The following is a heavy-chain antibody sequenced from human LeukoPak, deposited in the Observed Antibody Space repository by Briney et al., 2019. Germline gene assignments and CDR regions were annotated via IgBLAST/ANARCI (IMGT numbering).Heavy chain of an antibody. D-gene: IGHD3-3*01. CDR1: GGSISSSSYY. CDR2: IYYSGST. CDR3: ARDRVRFGSDYYYYMDV. J-gene: IGHJ6*03. V-gene: IGHV4-39*07. Sequence: SETLSLTCTVSGGSISSSSYYWGWIRQPPGKGLEWIGSIYYSGSTDYNPSLKSRVTISVDTSKNQFSLKLTSVTSADTAVYYCARDRVRFGSDYYYYMDVWGKGTTVTVSS.